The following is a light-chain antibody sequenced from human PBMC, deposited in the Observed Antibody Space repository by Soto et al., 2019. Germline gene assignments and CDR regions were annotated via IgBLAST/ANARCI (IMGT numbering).Light chain of an antibody. CDR3: SSYAGSNNPYV. CDR2: EVS. Sequence: QSALTQPPSASGSPGQSVTISCTGTSSDVGDYNYVSWYQQHPGKAPKLMIYEVSKRPSGVPDRFSGSKSGNTASLTVSGLQADDEADYYCSSYAGSNNPYVFGTGTKLTVL. V-gene: IGLV2-8*01. J-gene: IGLJ1*01. CDR1: SSDVGDYNY.